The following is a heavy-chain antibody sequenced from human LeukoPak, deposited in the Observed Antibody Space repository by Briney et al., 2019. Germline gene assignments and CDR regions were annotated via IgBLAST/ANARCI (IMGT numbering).Heavy chain of an antibody. Sequence: PGGSLRLSCAASGFSFSSHGMSWVRQAPCKGPEWVSSISSSGDYTFYADSVKGRFTISRDNSKNTLYLQMNSLRAEDTAVYYCARRYCSSTSCLLDYWGQGTLVTVSS. V-gene: IGHV3-23*01. J-gene: IGHJ4*02. D-gene: IGHD2-2*01. CDR2: ISSSGDYT. CDR3: ARRYCSSTSCLLDY. CDR1: GFSFSSHG.